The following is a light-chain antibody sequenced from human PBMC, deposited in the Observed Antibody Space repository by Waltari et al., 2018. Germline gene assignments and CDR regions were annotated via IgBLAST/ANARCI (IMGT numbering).Light chain of an antibody. V-gene: IGKV1-39*01. J-gene: IGKJ1*01. CDR2: AAS. CDR1: QSISSY. Sequence: DIQMTQSPSSLSASVGDRVTITCRASQSISSYLNWYQQKPGKAPQLLIYAASSLQSGVASRFSGSGSETDCTLTISRLQPEDFETYYCQQSYSNPRTFGQGTKVEIK. CDR3: QQSYSNPRT.